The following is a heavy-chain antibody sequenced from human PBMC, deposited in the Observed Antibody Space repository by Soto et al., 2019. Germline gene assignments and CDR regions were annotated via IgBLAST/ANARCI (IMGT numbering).Heavy chain of an antibody. CDR2: IIPMLGTT. V-gene: IGHV1-69*01. D-gene: IGHD6-19*01. J-gene: IGHJ6*02. CDR1: GGTFSSHS. Sequence: QVQLEPSGAEVKKPGSSVKVSCRASGGTFSSHSINWVRLSPGQGLEWIGAIIPMLGTTGYAQKFEGRVTVLAYASTSTVAMELSGRRSEETAVYFCARARTVAVSGPTGGYYYYDMDIWGQGTEVTVSS. CDR3: ARARTVAVSGPTGGYYYYDMDI.